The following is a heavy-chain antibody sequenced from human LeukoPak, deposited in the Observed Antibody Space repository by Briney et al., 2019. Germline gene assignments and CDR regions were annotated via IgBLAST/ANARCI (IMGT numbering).Heavy chain of an antibody. J-gene: IGHJ4*02. Sequence: GASVKVSCKASGYTFTSYGISSVRQAPGQGLEWMGWISAYNGNTNYAQKLQGRVTMTTHTSTSTAYMELRSLRSDDTAVYYCARDRDDYPLDYWGQGTLVTVSS. CDR3: ARDRDDYPLDY. CDR1: GYTFTSYG. CDR2: ISAYNGNT. D-gene: IGHD5-24*01. V-gene: IGHV1-18*01.